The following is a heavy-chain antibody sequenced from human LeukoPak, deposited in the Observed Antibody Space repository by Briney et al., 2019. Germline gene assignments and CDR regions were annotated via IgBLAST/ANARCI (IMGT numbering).Heavy chain of an antibody. CDR1: GGSISSSSYY. CDR2: IYYSGST. J-gene: IGHJ4*02. Sequence: SETLSLTCTVSGGSISSSSYYWGWIRQPPGKGLEWIGSIYYSGSTYYNPSLKSRVTISVDTSKNQFSLKLSSVTAADTAVYYCARDSDYYDSSGYGFDYWGQGTLVTVSS. CDR3: ARDSDYYDSSGYGFDY. V-gene: IGHV4-39*07. D-gene: IGHD3-22*01.